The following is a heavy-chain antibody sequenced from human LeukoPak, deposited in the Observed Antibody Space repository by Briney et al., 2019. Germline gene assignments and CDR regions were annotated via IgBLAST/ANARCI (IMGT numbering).Heavy chain of an antibody. CDR2: ISSSSSYI. D-gene: IGHD6-19*01. CDR1: GFTFSSYS. V-gene: IGHV3-21*01. CDR3: ARVKAEEYSSAWYQDY. Sequence: GGSLRLSCAASGFTFSSYSMNWVRQAPGKGLEWVSSISSSSSYIYYADSVKGRFTISRDNAKNSLYLQMSSLRAEDTAVYYCARVKAEEYSSAWYQDYWGQGTLVTVSS. J-gene: IGHJ4*02.